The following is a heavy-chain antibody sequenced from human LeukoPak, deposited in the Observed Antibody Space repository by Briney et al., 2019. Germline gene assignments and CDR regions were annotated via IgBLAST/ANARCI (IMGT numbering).Heavy chain of an antibody. D-gene: IGHD6-13*01. CDR1: GFTFSIYA. CDR2: ISYDGNNN. V-gene: IGHV3-30-3*01. Sequence: PGGSLRLSCGASGFTFSIYAMEWVRQAPGKGLEWVAVISYDGNNNYYAASVKGRFTISRDNSKNTLYLQMNSLRAEDTAVYYCAKDPYSSSWYAFNWFDPWGQGTLVTVSS. J-gene: IGHJ5*02. CDR3: AKDPYSSSWYAFNWFDP.